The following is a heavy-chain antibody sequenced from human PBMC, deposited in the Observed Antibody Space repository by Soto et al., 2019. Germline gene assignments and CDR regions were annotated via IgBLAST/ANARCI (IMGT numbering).Heavy chain of an antibody. D-gene: IGHD3-16*02. J-gene: IGHJ3*02. CDR3: ARAPGALMITFGGVIVLDAFDI. Sequence: SETLSLTCTVSGGSISSGGYYWSWIRQHPGKGLEWIGYIYYSGSTYYNPSLKSRVTISVDTSKNQFSLKLSSVTAADTAVYYCARAPGALMITFGGVIVLDAFDIWGQGTMVTVSS. CDR2: IYYSGST. V-gene: IGHV4-31*03. CDR1: GGSISSGGYY.